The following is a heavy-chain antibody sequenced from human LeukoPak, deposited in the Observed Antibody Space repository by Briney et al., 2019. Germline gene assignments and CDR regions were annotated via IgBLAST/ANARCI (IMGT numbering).Heavy chain of an antibody. V-gene: IGHV3-9*01. CDR2: ISWNSGSI. D-gene: IGHD3-22*01. Sequence: AGGSLRLSCAASGFTFDDYAMHWVRQAPGKGLEWVSGISWNSGSIGYADSVKGRFTISRDNAKNSLYLQMNSLRAEDTALYYCAKDADVDSSGSFFDYWGQGTLVTVSS. J-gene: IGHJ4*02. CDR3: AKDADVDSSGSFFDY. CDR1: GFTFDDYA.